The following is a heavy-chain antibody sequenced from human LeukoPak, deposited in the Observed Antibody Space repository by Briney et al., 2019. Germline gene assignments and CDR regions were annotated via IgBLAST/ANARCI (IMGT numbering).Heavy chain of an antibody. J-gene: IGHJ5*02. CDR1: GGSISSYY. CDR3: AKHVKYGSGSLWDWFDP. V-gene: IGHV4-59*01. D-gene: IGHD3-10*01. CDR2: IYYSGST. Sequence: PSETLSLTCTVSGGSISSYYWSWIRQPPGKGLEWIGYIYYSGSTNYNPSLKSRVTISVDTSKNQFSLKLSSVTAADTAVYYCAKHVKYGSGSLWDWFDPWGQGTLVTVSS.